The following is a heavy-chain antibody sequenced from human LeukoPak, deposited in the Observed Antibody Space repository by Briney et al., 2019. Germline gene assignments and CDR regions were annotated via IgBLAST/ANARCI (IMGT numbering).Heavy chain of an antibody. V-gene: IGHV1-69*10. CDR3: ASPLEVKRIKEYYYYGMDV. J-gene: IGHJ6*02. CDR2: IIPVFGII. CDR1: GGIFNNFA. Sequence: GASVKVSCKASGGIFNNFAITWLRQAPGQGLEWMGRIIPVFGIINYAQKFQGRITITADKSTSTAYMELSSLRSEDTAMYFCASPLEVKRIKEYYYYGMDVWGQGTTITVS. D-gene: IGHD1-1*01.